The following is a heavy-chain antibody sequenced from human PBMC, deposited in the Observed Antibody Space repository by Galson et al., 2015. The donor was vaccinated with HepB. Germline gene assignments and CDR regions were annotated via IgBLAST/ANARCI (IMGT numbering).Heavy chain of an antibody. J-gene: IGHJ4*02. Sequence: SLRLSCAASGFTFRNAWMSWVRQAPGRGLEWVGRIKSKTDGGTTDYAAPVKGRFTISRDDSKNTLYLQMNSLKTEDTAVYYCTTDGLEVLRGIFITGFVYWGQGTLVTVSS. CDR2: IKSKTDGGTT. D-gene: IGHD3-10*01. CDR1: GFTFRNAW. CDR3: TTDGLEVLRGIFITGFVY. V-gene: IGHV3-15*01.